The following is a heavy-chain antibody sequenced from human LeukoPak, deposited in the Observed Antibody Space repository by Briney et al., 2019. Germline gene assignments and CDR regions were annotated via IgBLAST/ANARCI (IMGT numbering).Heavy chain of an antibody. CDR3: ARVTARFSMVRGAPVRGWFDP. D-gene: IGHD3-10*01. CDR1: GYTFTSYG. CDR2: ISAYNGNT. V-gene: IGHV1-18*04. Sequence: GASVKVSCKASGYTFTSYGISWVRQAPGQGLEWMGWISAYNGNTNYAQKLQGRVTMTTDTSTSTAYMELRSLRSDDTAVYYCARVTARFSMVRGAPVRGWFDPWGQGTLVTVPS. J-gene: IGHJ5*02.